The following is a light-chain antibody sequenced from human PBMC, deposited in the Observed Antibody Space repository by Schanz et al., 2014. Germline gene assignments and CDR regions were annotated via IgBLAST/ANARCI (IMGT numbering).Light chain of an antibody. J-gene: IGLJ3*02. CDR1: SSDVGGYNF. CDR3: ATWDDSLNCPV. CDR2: EVS. V-gene: IGLV2-8*01. Sequence: QSALTQPASVSGSPGQSITISCTGTSSDVGGYNFVSWYQQHPGKAPKLMIYEVSKRPSGVPDRFSGSKSDNTASLTVSGLQAEDEADYYCATWDDSLNCPVFGGGTKLTVL.